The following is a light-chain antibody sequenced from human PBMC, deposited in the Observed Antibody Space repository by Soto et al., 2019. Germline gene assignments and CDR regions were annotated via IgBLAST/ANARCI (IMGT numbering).Light chain of an antibody. V-gene: IGKV1-5*01. Sequence: DIQMTQSPSTLSASVGDRGTITCRASQSLNSLLAWYQQKPGRAPKLLIYDASTLESGVPSRFSGSGSGTEFTLTISSLQTDDFATYYCQQYNSYSSWTFGQGTTVDIK. J-gene: IGKJ1*01. CDR2: DAS. CDR3: QQYNSYSSWT. CDR1: QSLNSL.